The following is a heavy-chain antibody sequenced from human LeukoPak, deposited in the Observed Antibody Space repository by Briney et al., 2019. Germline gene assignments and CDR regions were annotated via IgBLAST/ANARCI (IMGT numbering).Heavy chain of an antibody. CDR3: ARDIAAAGAGGFDY. D-gene: IGHD6-13*01. J-gene: IGHJ4*02. V-gene: IGHV3-30*03. CDR1: GFTFSSYA. Sequence: GGSLRLSCAASGFTFSSYAMSWVRQAPGKGLEWVAVISYDGSNKYYADSVKGRFTISRDNSKNTLYLQMNGLRAEDTAVYYCARDIAAAGAGGFDYWGQGTLVTVSS. CDR2: ISYDGSNK.